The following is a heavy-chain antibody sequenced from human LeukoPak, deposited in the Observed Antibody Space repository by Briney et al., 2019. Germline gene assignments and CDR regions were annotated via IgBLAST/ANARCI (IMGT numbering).Heavy chain of an antibody. CDR3: ATRGYSGYGTDY. V-gene: IGHV4-34*01. D-gene: IGHD5-12*01. Sequence: SETLSLTCAVYGGSFSGYYWSWIRQPPGKGLEWIGEINHSGSTNYNPSLKSRVTISVDTSKNQFSLKLSSVTAADTAVYYCATRGYSGYGTDYWGQGTLVTV. J-gene: IGHJ4*02. CDR2: INHSGST. CDR1: GGSFSGYY.